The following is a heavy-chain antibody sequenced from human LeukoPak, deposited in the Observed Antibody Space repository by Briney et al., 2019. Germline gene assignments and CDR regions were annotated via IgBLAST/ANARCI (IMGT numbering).Heavy chain of an antibody. J-gene: IGHJ4*02. V-gene: IGHV3-30*18. CDR2: ISYDGSNK. D-gene: IGHD6-13*01. CDR3: AKEAGDSSWYYDH. CDR1: GFTFSSYG. Sequence: PGGSLRLSCAASGFTFSSYGMHWVRQAPGKGLEWVAVISYDGSNKYSADSVKGRFTISRDNSKNTLYLQMNSLRPEDTAVYYCAKEAGDSSWYYDHWGQGTLVTASS.